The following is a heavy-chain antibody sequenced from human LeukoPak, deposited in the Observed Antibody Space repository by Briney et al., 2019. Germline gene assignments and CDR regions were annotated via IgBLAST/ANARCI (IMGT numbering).Heavy chain of an antibody. J-gene: IGHJ4*02. CDR1: GGSISSYY. D-gene: IGHD3-9*01. Sequence: PSETLSLTCTVSGGSISSYYWSWIRQPPGKGLEWIGYIYYSGSTNYNPSLKSRVTISVDTSKNQFSLKLSSVTAADTAVYYCARGPANFYDILTGYYSYAGFFDYWGQGTLVTVSS. CDR2: IYYSGST. CDR3: ARGPANFYDILTGYYSYAGFFDY. V-gene: IGHV4-59*01.